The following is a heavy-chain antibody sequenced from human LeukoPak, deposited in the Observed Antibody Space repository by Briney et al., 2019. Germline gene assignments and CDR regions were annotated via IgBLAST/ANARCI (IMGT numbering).Heavy chain of an antibody. V-gene: IGHV4-34*01. D-gene: IGHD4-23*01. J-gene: IGHJ5*02. Sequence: SETLSLTCTVSGGSISSYYWSWIRQPPGKGLEWIGEINHSGSTNYNPSLKSRVTISVDTSKSQFSLKLSSVTAADTAVYYCARGRTDTVVTHSNWFDPWGQGTLVTVSS. CDR1: GGSISSYY. CDR3: ARGRTDTVVTHSNWFDP. CDR2: INHSGST.